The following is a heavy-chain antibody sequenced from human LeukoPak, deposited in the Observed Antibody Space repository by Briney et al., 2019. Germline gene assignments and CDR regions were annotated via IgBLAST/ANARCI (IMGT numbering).Heavy chain of an antibody. CDR1: GGSNSSYY. J-gene: IGHJ6*02. D-gene: IGHD3-9*01. CDR2: IYYSGST. CDR3: ARGDDILTGYGLYGMDV. Sequence: SETLSLTCTVSGGSNSSYYWSWIRQPPGKGLEWIGYIYYSGSTNYNPSLKSRVTISVDTSKNQFSLKLSSVTAADTAVYYCARGDDILTGYGLYGMDVWGQGTTVTVSS. V-gene: IGHV4-59*01.